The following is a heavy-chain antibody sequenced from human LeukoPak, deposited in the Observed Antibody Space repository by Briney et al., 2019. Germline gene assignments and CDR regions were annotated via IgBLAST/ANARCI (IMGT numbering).Heavy chain of an antibody. CDR1: GGSISSSSNY. D-gene: IGHD3-22*01. Sequence: PSGTLSLTCSVSGGSISSSSNYWGWIRQPPGKGLEWIGAISYSGGTSYTPSLQSRVTLSLDTSQNQFSLKLTSVTAADTAIYFCYQDSGHFHFDSWGQGTRVTVSS. V-gene: IGHV4-39*07. CDR2: ISYSGGT. J-gene: IGHJ4*02. CDR3: YQDSGHFHFDS.